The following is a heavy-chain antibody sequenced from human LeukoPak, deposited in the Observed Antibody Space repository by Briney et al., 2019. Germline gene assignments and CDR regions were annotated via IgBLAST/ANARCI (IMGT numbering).Heavy chain of an antibody. D-gene: IGHD5-24*01. CDR1: GGSISNYY. CDR2: IYTSGST. Sequence: SETLSLSCTVSGGSISNYYWSWIRQPAGKGLEWIGRIYTSGSTNYNPSLKSRVTMSIDTSKNQFSLKLSSVTAADTAVYYCTRDGGEGYNCVDYWGQGNLVTVSS. J-gene: IGHJ4*02. V-gene: IGHV4-4*07. CDR3: TRDGGEGYNCVDY.